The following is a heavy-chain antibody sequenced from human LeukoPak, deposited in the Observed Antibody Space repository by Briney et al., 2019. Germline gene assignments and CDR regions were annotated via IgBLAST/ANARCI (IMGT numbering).Heavy chain of an antibody. V-gene: IGHV1-69*01. Sequence: GASVKVSCKASGGTFSSYAISWVRQAPGQGLEWMGGIIPIFGTANYARKFQGRVTITADESTSTAYMELSSLRSEDTAVYYCAKSNGYGLVDIWGQGTMVTVSS. J-gene: IGHJ3*02. D-gene: IGHD3-10*01. CDR1: GGTFSSYA. CDR2: IIPIFGTA. CDR3: AKSNGYGLVDI.